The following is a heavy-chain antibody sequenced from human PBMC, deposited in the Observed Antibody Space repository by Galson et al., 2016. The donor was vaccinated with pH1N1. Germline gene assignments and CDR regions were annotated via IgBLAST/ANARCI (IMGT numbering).Heavy chain of an antibody. V-gene: IGHV1-24*01. Sequence: SVKASCKVSGYSLTALSMHWVRQAPGKGLEWMGGFYPDGGEVIYAQKFQGRVTMTEDTSTDTAYMELSSLRPEDTAVYYCARGKPGAGFPDSEHGYWGQGTLVTVFS. J-gene: IGHJ4*02. CDR1: GYSLTALS. D-gene: IGHD6-19*01. CDR3: ARGKPGAGFPDSEHGY. CDR2: FYPDGGEV.